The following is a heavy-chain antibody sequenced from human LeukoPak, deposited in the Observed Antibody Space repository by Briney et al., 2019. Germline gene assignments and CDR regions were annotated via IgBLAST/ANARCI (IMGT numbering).Heavy chain of an antibody. J-gene: IGHJ4*02. CDR3: ARHMGLGYSYGYPDFDY. D-gene: IGHD5-18*01. V-gene: IGHV4-59*08. CDR1: GGSISSYY. CDR2: IYYSGST. Sequence: AETLPLTFTVSGGSISSYYWSWIRQPPGKGLEWIGYIYYSGSTNYNPSLKSRVTISVDTSKNQFSLKLSSVTAADTAVYYCARHMGLGYSYGYPDFDYWGQGTLVTVSS.